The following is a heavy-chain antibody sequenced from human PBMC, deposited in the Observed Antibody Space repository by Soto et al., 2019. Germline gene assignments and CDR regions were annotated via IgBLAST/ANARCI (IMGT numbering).Heavy chain of an antibody. Sequence: SETLSLTCAVYGGSFSGYYWSWIRQPPGKGLEWIGEINHSGSTNYNPSLKSRVTISVDTSKNQFSLKLSSVTAADTAVYYCARVMVRAYYGMDVWGQGTTVTVSS. CDR1: GGSFSGYY. CDR3: ARVMVRAYYGMDV. D-gene: IGHD3-10*01. V-gene: IGHV4-34*01. J-gene: IGHJ6*02. CDR2: INHSGST.